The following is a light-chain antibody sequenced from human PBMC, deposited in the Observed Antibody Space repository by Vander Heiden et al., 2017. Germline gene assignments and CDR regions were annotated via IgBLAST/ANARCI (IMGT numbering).Light chain of an antibody. CDR2: VGS. V-gene: IGKV2-28*01. CDR3: MQAVQTPLT. Sequence: DTVFSHSPLFLPVTPGVPAPISRTFSHSLLHCNRYNHLHWQQQKPGQSPQLLIDVGSNRASRVPDRFSGSGSGKDFTLKISRVEAEDVGVYYCMQAVQTPLTFGGGTKVEIK. CDR1: HSLLHCNRYNH. J-gene: IGKJ4*01.